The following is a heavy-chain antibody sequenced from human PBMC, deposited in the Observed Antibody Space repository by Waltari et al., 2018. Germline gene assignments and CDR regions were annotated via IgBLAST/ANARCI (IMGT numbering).Heavy chain of an antibody. CDR2: FDPEDGKR. J-gene: IGHJ5*02. V-gene: IGHV1-24*01. CDR1: EYTRSKLY. CDR3: VTRIKAVVQGVIIVEGPPPNWFDP. D-gene: IGHD3-10*02. Sequence: QVQLEQSAAEVRNPGASVQFACKVSEYTRSKLYTAGVRQIPGEGLEWMGGFDPEDGKRTYARKFQGRVTVTEDTLTNTAYMEMSSLRSEDTANYYCVTRIKAVVQGVIIVEGPPPNWFDPWGPGTQVTVSS.